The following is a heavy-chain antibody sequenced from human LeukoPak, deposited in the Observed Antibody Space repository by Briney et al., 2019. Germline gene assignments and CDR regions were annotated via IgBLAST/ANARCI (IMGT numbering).Heavy chain of an antibody. V-gene: IGHV4-34*01. CDR3: AREDPYYDFWSGSLY. D-gene: IGHD3-3*01. J-gene: IGHJ4*02. Sequence: SETLSLTCAVYGGSFSGYYWSWIRQPPGKGLEWIGEINHSGSTNYNPSLKSRVTISVDTSKNQFSLKLSSVTAADTAVYYCAREDPYYDFWSGSLYWGQGTLATVSS. CDR1: GGSFSGYY. CDR2: INHSGST.